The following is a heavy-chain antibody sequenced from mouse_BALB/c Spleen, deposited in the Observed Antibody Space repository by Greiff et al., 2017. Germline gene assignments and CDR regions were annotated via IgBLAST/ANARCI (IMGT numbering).Heavy chain of an antibody. J-gene: IGHJ4*01. CDR2: ISTYYGDA. V-gene: IGHV1S137*01. D-gene: IGHD1-1*01. Sequence: QVQLQQSGAELVRPGVSVKISCKGSGYTFTDYAMHWVKQSHAKSLEWIGVISTYYGDASYNQKFKGKATMTVDKSSSTAYMELARLTSEDSAIYYCARSHYYYAMDYWGQGTSVTVSS. CDR1: GYTFTDYA. CDR3: ARSHYYYAMDY.